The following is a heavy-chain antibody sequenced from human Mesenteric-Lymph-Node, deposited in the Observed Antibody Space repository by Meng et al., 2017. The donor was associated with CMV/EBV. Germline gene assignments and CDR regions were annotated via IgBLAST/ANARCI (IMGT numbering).Heavy chain of an antibody. CDR3: AREGYSRSPTSY. J-gene: IGHJ4*02. D-gene: IGHD6-6*01. Sequence: GGSLRLSCAASGFTFNTYSMNWVRQAPGKGLEWVSSISSSSSYIYYADSVKGRFTISRDNAENSLYLQMNSLRAEDTAVYYCAREGYSRSPTSYWGQGTLVTVSS. V-gene: IGHV3-21*01. CDR1: GFTFNTYS. CDR2: ISSSSSYI.